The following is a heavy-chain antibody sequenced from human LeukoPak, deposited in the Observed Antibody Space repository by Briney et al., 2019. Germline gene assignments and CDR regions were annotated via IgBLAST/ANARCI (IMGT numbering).Heavy chain of an antibody. J-gene: IGHJ6*03. CDR3: ARVLRLERPYYYYYMDV. Sequence: GGSLRLSCVASGFTFRTYAMSWVRQAPGKGLEWVSTISGSGSGGSTYYADSVKGRFTISRDNSKNTLYLQMNSLRAEDTALYHCARVLRLERPYYYYYMDVWGKGTTVTISS. D-gene: IGHD1-1*01. CDR2: ISGSGSGGST. CDR1: GFTFRTYA. V-gene: IGHV3-23*01.